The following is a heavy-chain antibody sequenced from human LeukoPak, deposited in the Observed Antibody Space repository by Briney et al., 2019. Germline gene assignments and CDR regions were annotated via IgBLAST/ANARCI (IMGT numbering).Heavy chain of an antibody. D-gene: IGHD6-19*01. Sequence: GASVKVSCKASGHTFTGYYMHWVRQAPGQGLEWMGWINPNSGGTSYAQKFQGRVTMTRDTSTSTVYMELSSLRSEDTAVYYCAGDPRFYSSGWYESLYYFDYWGQGTLVTVSS. V-gene: IGHV1-2*02. CDR3: AGDPRFYSSGWYESLYYFDY. J-gene: IGHJ4*02. CDR1: GHTFTGYY. CDR2: INPNSGGT.